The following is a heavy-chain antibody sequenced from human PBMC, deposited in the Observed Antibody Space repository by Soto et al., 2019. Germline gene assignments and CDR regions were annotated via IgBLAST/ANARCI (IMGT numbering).Heavy chain of an antibody. J-gene: IGHJ4*02. D-gene: IGHD2-15*01. CDR1: GFSFSSYP. Sequence: VQLVESGGGVIQPGRSLRLSCAASGFSFSSYPMHWVRQAPGKGLEWVAVISYDGSNKDYTDSVKGRFTISRDNSKNTLYVQMNSLRAEDTAVYYCVREGFCSGGSCSLFDYWGQGSPVIVS. CDR2: ISYDGSNK. CDR3: VREGFCSGGSCSLFDY. V-gene: IGHV3-30-3*01.